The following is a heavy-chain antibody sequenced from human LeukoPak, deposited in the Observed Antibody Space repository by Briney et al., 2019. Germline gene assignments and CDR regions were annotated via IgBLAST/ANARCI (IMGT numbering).Heavy chain of an antibody. CDR3: ARHQGHYDFWSGYYTAFDY. D-gene: IGHD3-3*01. V-gene: IGHV4-34*01. CDR1: GGSFSGYY. CDR2: INHSGNT. J-gene: IGHJ4*02. Sequence: SETLSLTCAVYGGSFSGYYWSWIRQPPGKGLEWIGEINHSGNTNYNPSLKSRVTISVDTSKNQFSLKLSSVTAADTAVYYCARHQGHYDFWSGYYTAFDYWGQGTLVTVSS.